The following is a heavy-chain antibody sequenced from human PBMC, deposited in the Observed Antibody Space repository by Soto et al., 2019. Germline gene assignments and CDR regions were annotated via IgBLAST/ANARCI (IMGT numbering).Heavy chain of an antibody. J-gene: IGHJ6*02. D-gene: IGHD6-6*01. CDR2: INPNSGGT. CDR1: GYTFTGYY. Sequence: QVQLLQSGAEVKKPGASVKVSCKASGYTFTGYYMHWVRQAPGQGRERMGWINPNSGGTNYAQKFQGWVTMTRDTSISTAYMDLSRLRSDDTAVYYCARGATQTSSSIHYDYCMDAWGQGTTVTVSS. CDR3: ARGATQTSSSIHYDYCMDA. V-gene: IGHV1-2*04.